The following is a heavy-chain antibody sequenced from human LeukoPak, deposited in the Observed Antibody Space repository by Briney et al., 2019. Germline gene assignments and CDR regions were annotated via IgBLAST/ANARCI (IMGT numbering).Heavy chain of an antibody. CDR2: ISSTSNYI. D-gene: IGHD2-21*02. V-gene: IGHV3-21*01. J-gene: IGHJ3*02. Sequence: GGSLRLSCAASGVTFSDYTINWVRQAPGKGLEWVSSISSTSNYIYHADSLKGRVTISRDNAKNSLYLQMNSLRVEDTAVYYCARQKYCGGDCYGLDTLDTWGQGTMVTVSS. CDR1: GVTFSDYT. CDR3: ARQKYCGGDCYGLDTLDT.